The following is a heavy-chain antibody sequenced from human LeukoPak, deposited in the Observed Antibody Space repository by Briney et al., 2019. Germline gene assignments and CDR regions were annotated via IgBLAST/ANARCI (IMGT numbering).Heavy chain of an antibody. D-gene: IGHD1-7*01. V-gene: IGHV3-7*01. CDR2: IREDGSEK. CDR1: GFTFSAYW. CDR3: AKSQIPPNWNYPEG. J-gene: IGHJ4*02. Sequence: GGSLRLSCAASGFTFSAYWMIWVRQAPGKGLEWVANIREDGSEKCYVDSVKGQFTISRDNSKNTLYLQMNSLRAEDTAVYYCAKSQIPPNWNYPEGGGQGTLVTVSS.